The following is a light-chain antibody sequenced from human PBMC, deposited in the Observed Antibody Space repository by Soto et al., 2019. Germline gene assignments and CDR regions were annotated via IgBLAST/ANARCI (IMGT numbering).Light chain of an antibody. CDR2: GAS. Sequence: EIVLTQSPGTLSLSPGERATLSCRASQSVSSSYLAWYQQKPGQAPRLLIYGASSRATGIPDRFSGSGSGTDFTLTISRLEPEDFATYFCQQLNIYPSTFGQGTNLEIK. V-gene: IGKV3-20*01. CDR1: QSVSSSY. CDR3: QQLNIYPST. J-gene: IGKJ2*01.